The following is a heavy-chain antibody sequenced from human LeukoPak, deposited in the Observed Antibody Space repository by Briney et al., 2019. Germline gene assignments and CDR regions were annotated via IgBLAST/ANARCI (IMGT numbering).Heavy chain of an antibody. CDR1: RGSISSYY. CDR3: ARGYYYDSSGYYYYYYYYMDV. Sequence: SETLSLTCTASRGSISSYYWSWIRQPPGKGLEWIGYIYYSGSTNYNPSLKSRVTISVDTSKNQFSLKLSSVTAADTAVYYCARGYYYDSSGYYYYYYYYMDVWGKGTTVTVS. CDR2: IYYSGST. V-gene: IGHV4-59*01. J-gene: IGHJ6*03. D-gene: IGHD3-22*01.